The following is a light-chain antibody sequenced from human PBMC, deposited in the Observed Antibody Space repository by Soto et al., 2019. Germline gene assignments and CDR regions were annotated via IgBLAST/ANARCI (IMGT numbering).Light chain of an antibody. V-gene: IGKV3-20*01. J-gene: IGKJ1*01. CDR1: QSVRSSY. CDR2: GSS. Sequence: EIVLTQSPGTLSLSPGETATLSCRASQSVRSSYLAWYQQKPGQAPRLLIYGSSSRATDIPDRFIGSGSGTDFTLTISRLEPEDFAVYYCQQYGSSPQTFGQGTKVDIK. CDR3: QQYGSSPQT.